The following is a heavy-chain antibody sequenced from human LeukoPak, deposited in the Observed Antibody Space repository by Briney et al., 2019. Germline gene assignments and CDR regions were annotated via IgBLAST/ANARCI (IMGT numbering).Heavy chain of an antibody. D-gene: IGHD2-15*01. CDR2: IYHGGST. Sequence: SETLSLTCVVSGGSISSSSYYWAWIRQPPGKGLEWIGTIYHGGSTYYNPSLKSRVTISIDTSKNQISLKLSSVTAADTAMYYCATRYCSGGTCYPSSWFDSWGRGTLVTVSS. V-gene: IGHV4-39*07. CDR1: GGSISSSSYY. J-gene: IGHJ5*01. CDR3: ATRYCSGGTCYPSSWFDS.